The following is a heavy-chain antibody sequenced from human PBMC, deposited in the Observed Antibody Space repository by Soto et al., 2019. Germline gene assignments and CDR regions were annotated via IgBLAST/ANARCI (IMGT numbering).Heavy chain of an antibody. V-gene: IGHV5-51*01. CDR2: IYPGDSDT. D-gene: IGHD3-22*01. Sequence: GESLKISCKGSGYSFTSYWIGWVRQMPGKGLEWMGIIYPGDSDTRHSPSFQGQVTISADKSISTAYLQWSSLKASDTAMYYCARGVRVITRHYYYGMDVWGKGTTVTVSS. J-gene: IGHJ6*04. CDR3: ARGVRVITRHYYYGMDV. CDR1: GYSFTSYW.